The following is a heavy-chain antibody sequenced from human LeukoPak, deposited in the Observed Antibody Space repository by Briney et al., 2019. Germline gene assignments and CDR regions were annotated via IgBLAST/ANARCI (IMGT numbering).Heavy chain of an antibody. D-gene: IGHD3-10*01. CDR2: ISSSSSYI. CDR3: ARVPNYYGSGAAY. Sequence: GGSLRLSCAASGFTFSSYGMHWVRQAPGKGLEWVSSISSSSSYIYYADSVKGRFTISRDNAKNSLYLQMNSLRAEDTAVYYCARVPNYYGSGAAYWGQGTLVTVSS. CDR1: GFTFSSYG. V-gene: IGHV3-21*01. J-gene: IGHJ4*02.